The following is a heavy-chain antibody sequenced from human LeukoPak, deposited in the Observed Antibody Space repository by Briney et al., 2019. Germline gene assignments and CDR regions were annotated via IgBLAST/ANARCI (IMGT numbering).Heavy chain of an antibody. V-gene: IGHV1-24*01. CDR3: ATGSNPRDYYFYHYYMDV. J-gene: IGHJ6*03. Sequence: ASVKVSCKVSGYTLTELSMHWVRQAPGKGLEWMGSFDLEDDEIIYPQRLQGRVIMTEDTSTNTAYMELISLRSEDTAVYYCATGSNPRDYYFYHYYMDVWGQGTTVTVSS. CDR1: GYTLTELS. D-gene: IGHD2-2*01. CDR2: FDLEDDEI.